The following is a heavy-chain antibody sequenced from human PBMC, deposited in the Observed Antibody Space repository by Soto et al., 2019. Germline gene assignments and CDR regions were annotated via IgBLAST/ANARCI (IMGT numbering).Heavy chain of an antibody. CDR3: ARGLTSSSAAMLYYFDY. J-gene: IGHJ4*03. D-gene: IGHD2-2*01. V-gene: IGHV1-8*01. Sequence: ASVKVSCKASGYTFTSYDINWVRQATGQGLEWMGWMNPNSGNTGYAQKFQGRVTMTRNTSISTAYMELSSLRSEDTAVYYCARGLTSSSAAMLYYFDYWGHGTLVTVSS. CDR2: MNPNSGNT. CDR1: GYTFTSYD.